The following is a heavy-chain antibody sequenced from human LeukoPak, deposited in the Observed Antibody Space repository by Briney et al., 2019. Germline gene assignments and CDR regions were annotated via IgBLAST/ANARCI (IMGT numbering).Heavy chain of an antibody. D-gene: IGHD2-2*01. V-gene: IGHV3-23*01. J-gene: IGHJ4*02. CDR3: AKADCSSTSCSSDY. CDR1: GFTFSSYA. CDR2: ISGSGGST. Sequence: PGGSLRLSCAASGFTFSSYAMSWVRQAPGKGLEWVSAISGSGGSTYYADSVKGRFTISRDNSKNTLYLQMNSLRAEDTAVYYCAKADCSSTSCSSDYWGQGTLVTVSS.